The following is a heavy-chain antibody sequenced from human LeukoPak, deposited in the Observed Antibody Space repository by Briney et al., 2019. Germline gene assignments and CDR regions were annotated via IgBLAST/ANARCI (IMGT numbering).Heavy chain of an antibody. Sequence: GGSLRLSCTASGFTFGDYAMSWVRQAPGKGLEWVGFIRSKAYGGTTEYAASVKGRFTISRDDSKSIAYLQMNSLKTEDTAVYYCTRGNDFWSGYNWFDPWGQGTLVTVSS. CDR2: IRSKAYGGTT. CDR3: TRGNDFWSGYNWFDP. CDR1: GFTFGDYA. D-gene: IGHD3-3*01. J-gene: IGHJ5*02. V-gene: IGHV3-49*04.